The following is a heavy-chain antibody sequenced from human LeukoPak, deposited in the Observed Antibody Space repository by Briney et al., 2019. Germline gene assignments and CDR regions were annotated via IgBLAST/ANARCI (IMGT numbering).Heavy chain of an antibody. CDR2: INHSGST. CDR1: GGSFSGYY. Sequence: PSETLSLTCAVYGGSFSGYYWSWIRQPPGKGLEWIGEINHSGSTNYNPSLKSRVTISVDTSKNQFSLKLSSVTAADTAVYYCARGLPGIAAAGTSRYYYYYYMDVRGKGTTVTVSS. D-gene: IGHD6-13*01. J-gene: IGHJ6*03. V-gene: IGHV4-34*01. CDR3: ARGLPGIAAAGTSRYYYYYYMDV.